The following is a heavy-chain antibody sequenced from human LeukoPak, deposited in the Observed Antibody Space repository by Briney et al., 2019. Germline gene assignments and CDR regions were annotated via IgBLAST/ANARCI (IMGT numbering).Heavy chain of an antibody. Sequence: ASVKVSCKASGYTFTSYDINWVRQATGQRLEWMGWMKPNSGNTGYAQKFQGRITMTRDTSTNTAYLELRSLTSEDTAVYYCAKEDDSSGYLTHYWGQGTQVTASS. D-gene: IGHD3-22*01. J-gene: IGHJ4*02. CDR2: MKPNSGNT. V-gene: IGHV1-8*01. CDR3: AKEDDSSGYLTHY. CDR1: GYTFTSYD.